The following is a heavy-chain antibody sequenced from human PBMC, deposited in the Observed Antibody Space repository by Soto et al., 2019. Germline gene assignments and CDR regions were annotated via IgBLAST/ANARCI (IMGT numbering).Heavy chain of an antibody. V-gene: IGHV3-30*18. CDR1: GFTFSSYG. CDR2: ISYDGSHK. D-gene: IGHD1-26*01. J-gene: IGHJ6*02. Sequence: QVQLVESGGGVVQPGRSLRLACAASGFTFSSYGMHWVRQAPGKGLEWVALISYDGSHKYYADSLKGRFTISRDNSERTLYLQMNSLGAEDTAVFYCAKDRAGYSRGMDVWGQGTTVTVSS. CDR3: AKDRAGYSRGMDV.